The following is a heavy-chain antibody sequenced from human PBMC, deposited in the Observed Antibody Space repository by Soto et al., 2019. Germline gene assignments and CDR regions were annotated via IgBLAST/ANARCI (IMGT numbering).Heavy chain of an antibody. J-gene: IGHJ5*02. V-gene: IGHV4-39*01. D-gene: IGHD6-13*01. CDR2: VSFSGSK. Sequence: QLLLQESGPGLVKPSETLSLTCTVSGDSVSNSGYYWGWIRQSPGKRLEWIGNVSFSGSKYYNPSLRSRVTFSVDTSKTLISLKLRSVTAADTAVYYCARGSTWQGRDWFDPWGQGTLVTVSS. CDR3: ARGSTWQGRDWFDP. CDR1: GDSVSNSGYY.